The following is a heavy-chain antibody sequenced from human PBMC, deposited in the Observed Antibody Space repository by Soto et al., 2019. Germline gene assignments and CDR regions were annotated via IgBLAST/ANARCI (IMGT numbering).Heavy chain of an antibody. Sequence: GGSLRLSCAASGFSVSANYMNWVRQAPGKGLEWVAVISYDGSNKYYADSVKGRFTISRDNSKNTLYLQMNSLRAEDTAVYYCANSVLDSSGWYNWFDPWGQGTLVTSPQ. CDR1: GFSVSANY. V-gene: IGHV3-30*18. D-gene: IGHD6-19*01. J-gene: IGHJ5*02. CDR3: ANSVLDSSGWYNWFDP. CDR2: ISYDGSNK.